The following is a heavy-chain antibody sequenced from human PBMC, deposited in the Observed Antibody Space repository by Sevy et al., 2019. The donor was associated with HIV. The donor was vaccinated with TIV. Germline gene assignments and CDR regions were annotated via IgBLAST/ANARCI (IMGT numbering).Heavy chain of an antibody. J-gene: IGHJ4*02. CDR1: GFTVSSNY. CDR3: ARDRRYLPYFDY. D-gene: IGHD3-16*02. CDR2: IYSGGNT. V-gene: IGHV3-66*01. Sequence: GGSLRLSCATSGFTVSSNYMTWVRQAPGKGLEWVSVIYSGGNTYYADSVRGRFTISRDNAKNSLYLQMNSLRAEDTAVYYCARDRRYLPYFDYWGQGTLVTVSS.